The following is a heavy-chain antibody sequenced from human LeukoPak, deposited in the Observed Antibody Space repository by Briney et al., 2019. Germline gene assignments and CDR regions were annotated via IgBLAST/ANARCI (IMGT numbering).Heavy chain of an antibody. CDR3: VRAPSYYHYLDV. CDR1: GGSICSYY. V-gene: IGHV4-4*07. CDR2: IYTSGST. Sequence: SETLSLTCTVSGGSICSYYWSWIRQPAGKGLEWIGRIYTSGSTNYNPSLKSRVTMPVDTSKNQFSLKLSSVTAADTAVYYCVRAPSYYHYLDVWGKGTTVIISS. J-gene: IGHJ6*03.